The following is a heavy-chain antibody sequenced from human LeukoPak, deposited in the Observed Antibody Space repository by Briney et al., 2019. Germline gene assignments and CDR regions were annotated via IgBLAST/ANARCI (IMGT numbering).Heavy chain of an antibody. J-gene: IGHJ5*02. CDR2: ISYDGSNK. CDR1: GFTFSSYA. V-gene: IGHV3-30*01. Sequence: PGRSLRLSCAASGFTFSSYAMHWVRQAPGKGLEGVAVISYDGSNKYYADSVKGRFTISRDNSKNTLYLQMNSLRAEDTAVYYCARDEIPAAISPARENWFDPWGQGTLVTVSS. D-gene: IGHD2-2*02. CDR3: ARDEIPAAISPARENWFDP.